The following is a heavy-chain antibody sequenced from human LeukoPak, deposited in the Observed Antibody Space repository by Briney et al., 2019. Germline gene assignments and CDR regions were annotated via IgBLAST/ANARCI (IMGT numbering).Heavy chain of an antibody. CDR2: IHSSGST. CDR1: VDSLNRYY. CDR3: ARHGDFGSGRSWFDP. Sequence: PSETLSLTCTVSVDSLNRYYGSWVRQPPGKGLEWVGYIHSSGSTKYNPSLKSRVTISVDTSKNQFSLELSSVTAADTAVYYCARHGDFGSGRSWFDPWGQGILVTVSS. J-gene: IGHJ5*02. D-gene: IGHD3-3*01. V-gene: IGHV4-59*08.